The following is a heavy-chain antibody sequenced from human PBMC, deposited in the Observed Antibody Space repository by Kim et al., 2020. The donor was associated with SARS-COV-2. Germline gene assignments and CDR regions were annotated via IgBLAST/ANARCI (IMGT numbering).Heavy chain of an antibody. CDR3: AKDNMQTGGYYSSGIKAGFDY. V-gene: IGHV3-23*01. J-gene: IGHJ4*02. CDR2: ISGSAGST. Sequence: GGSLRLSCAASGFIFSSFAMNWVRQAPGKGLEWVSSISGSAGSTYYADSVKGRFTISRDNSKNTLYLQMDSLKVEDTAVYYCAKDNMQTGGYYSSGIKAGFDYWGQGTLVTVSS. CDR1: GFIFSSFA. D-gene: IGHD3-10*01.